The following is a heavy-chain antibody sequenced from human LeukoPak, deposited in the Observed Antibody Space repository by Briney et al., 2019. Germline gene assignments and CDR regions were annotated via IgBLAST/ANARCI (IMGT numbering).Heavy chain of an antibody. Sequence: GGSLRLSCAASGFTFSSYSMNWVRQAPGKELEWVSSISSSSSYIYYADSVKGRFTISRDNAKNSLYLQMNSLRVEDTAVYYCARDVGRGGDFWGGQGPFDPWGQGTLVTVSS. CDR1: GFTFSSYS. CDR2: ISSSSSYI. V-gene: IGHV3-21*01. D-gene: IGHD3-3*01. J-gene: IGHJ5*02. CDR3: ARDVGRGGDFWGGQGPFDP.